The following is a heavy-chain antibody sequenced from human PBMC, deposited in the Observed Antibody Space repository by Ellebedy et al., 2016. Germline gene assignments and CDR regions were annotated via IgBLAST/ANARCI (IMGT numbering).Heavy chain of an antibody. CDR2: INSDGSST. Sequence: GESLKISCAASGFTFSSYWMHWVRQAPGKGLVWVSRINSDGSSTSYADSVQGRFTISRDNAKNTLYLQMNSLRAEDTAVYYCARTYCGGDCYFPQYYYYGMDVWGQGTTVTVSS. CDR1: GFTFSSYW. J-gene: IGHJ6*02. CDR3: ARTYCGGDCYFPQYYYYGMDV. V-gene: IGHV3-74*01. D-gene: IGHD2-21*02.